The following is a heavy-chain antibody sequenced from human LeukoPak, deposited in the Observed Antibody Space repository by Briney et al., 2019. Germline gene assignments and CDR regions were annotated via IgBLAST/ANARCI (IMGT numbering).Heavy chain of an antibody. V-gene: IGHV1-69*04. J-gene: IGHJ5*02. D-gene: IGHD2-2*01. CDR1: GGTFSSYT. CDR2: INPILGIA. Sequence: SVKVSCKASGGTFSSYTISWVRQAPGQGLEWMGRINPILGIAKYAQKFQGGVTITADKSTSTAYMELSSLRSEDTAVYYCARDLEAVVVVPAAYTPFDPWGQGTLVTVSS. CDR3: ARDLEAVVVVPAAYTPFDP.